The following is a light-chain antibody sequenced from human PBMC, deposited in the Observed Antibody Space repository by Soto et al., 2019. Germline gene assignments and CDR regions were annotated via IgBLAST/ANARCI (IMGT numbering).Light chain of an antibody. CDR1: QDISNY. CDR3: QQYNNLPPVYT. Sequence: DIQMTQSPSSLSASVGDRVTITCQASQDISNYLNWYQQKPGRAPKLLIYDASNLETGVPSRFSGSGSGANFTFTISSLQPEDIATYSCQQYNNLPPVYTFGQGTKLDIK. V-gene: IGKV1-33*01. J-gene: IGKJ2*01. CDR2: DAS.